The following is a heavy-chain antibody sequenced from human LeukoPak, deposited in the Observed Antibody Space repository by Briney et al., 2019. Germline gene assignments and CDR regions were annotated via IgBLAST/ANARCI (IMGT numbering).Heavy chain of an antibody. Sequence: ASVKVSCKASGYTFTSYDINWVRQATGQGLEWMGWISAYNGNTNYAQKFQGRVTMTTDTSTSTAYMELRSLRSDDTAVYFCAREVTHHVYYGMDVWGQGTTVTVSS. V-gene: IGHV1-18*01. CDR2: ISAYNGNT. CDR3: AREVTHHVYYGMDV. J-gene: IGHJ6*02. CDR1: GYTFTSYD. D-gene: IGHD4-11*01.